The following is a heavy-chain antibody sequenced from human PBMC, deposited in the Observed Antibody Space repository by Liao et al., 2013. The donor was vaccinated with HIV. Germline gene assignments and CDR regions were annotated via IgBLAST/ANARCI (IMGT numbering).Heavy chain of an antibody. CDR2: IYTSGST. J-gene: IGHJ2*01. D-gene: IGHD1-1*01. CDR1: GGSISSGSYY. Sequence: QVQLQESGPGLVKPSQTLSLTCTVSGGSISSGSYYWSWIRQPAGKGLEWIGRIYTSGSTNYNPSLKSRLTISVDTTKNQFSLKLSSVTATDTAVYYCARTYNWNDVFDWYFDLWGRGTLVTVSS. V-gene: IGHV4-61*02. CDR3: ARTYNWNDVFDWYFDL.